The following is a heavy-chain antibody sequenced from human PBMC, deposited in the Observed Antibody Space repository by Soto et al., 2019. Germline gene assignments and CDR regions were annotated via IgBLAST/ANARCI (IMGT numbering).Heavy chain of an antibody. J-gene: IGHJ4*02. D-gene: IGHD2-15*01. CDR3: AHRRSYCSGGSCYSGFDY. V-gene: IGHV2-5*02. Sequence: QITLKESVPTLVKPTQTLTLTCTFSGFSLSTSGVGVGWIRQPPGKALEWLALIYWDDDKRYSPSLKSRLTITKDTSKNQVVLTMTNMDHVDTATYYCAHRRSYCSGGSCYSGFDYWGQGTLVTVSS. CDR2: IYWDDDK. CDR1: GFSLSTSGVG.